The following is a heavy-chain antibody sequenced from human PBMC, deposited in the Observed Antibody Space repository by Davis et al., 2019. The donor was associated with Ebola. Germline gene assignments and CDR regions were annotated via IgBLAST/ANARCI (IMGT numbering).Heavy chain of an antibody. CDR1: GYTFTSYD. CDR2: ISAYNGNT. J-gene: IGHJ4*02. V-gene: IGHV1-18*01. Sequence: ASVKVSCKASGYTFTSYDISWVRQAPGQGLEWMGWISAYNGNTNYAQKLQGRVTMTTDTSTSTAYMELRSLRSDDTAVYYCARRITMVRGLSPFDYWGQGTLVTVSS. D-gene: IGHD3-10*01. CDR3: ARRITMVRGLSPFDY.